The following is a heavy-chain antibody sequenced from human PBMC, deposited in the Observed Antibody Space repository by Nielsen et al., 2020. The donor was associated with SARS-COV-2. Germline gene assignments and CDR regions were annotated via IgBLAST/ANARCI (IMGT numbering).Heavy chain of an antibody. CDR1: GYTLTELS. V-gene: IGHV1-24*01. CDR3: STSTPLVRSAWFDP. J-gene: IGHJ5*02. Sequence: ASVKVSCKVSGYTLTELSMHWVRQAPGKGLEWMGCFDPEDGETIYAQKFQGRVTMTEDTSTDTAYMELSSLRSEDTAVYYCSTSTPLVRSAWFDPWGQGTLVTVSS. CDR2: FDPEDGET. D-gene: IGHD3-3*01.